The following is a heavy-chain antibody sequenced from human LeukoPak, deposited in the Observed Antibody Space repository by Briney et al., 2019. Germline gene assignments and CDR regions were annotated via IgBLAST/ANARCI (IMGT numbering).Heavy chain of an antibody. D-gene: IGHD1-26*01. V-gene: IGHV3-23*01. CDR3: AKDLLNIVGSDY. J-gene: IGHJ4*02. CDR2: ISGSGGTT. CDR1: GFTFSSSS. Sequence: GGSLRLSCAASGFTFSSSSMNWVRQAPGKGLEWVSAISGSGGTTYYADSVRGRFTISRDNSKNTVYLQMNSLRAEDSAAYYCAKDLLNIVGSDYWGQGTLVTVSS.